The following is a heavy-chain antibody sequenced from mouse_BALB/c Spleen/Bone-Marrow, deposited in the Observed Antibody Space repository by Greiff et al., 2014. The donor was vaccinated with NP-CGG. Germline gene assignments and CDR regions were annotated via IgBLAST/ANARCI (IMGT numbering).Heavy chain of an antibody. CDR3: ARNLGYGYFDY. Sequence: VHVKQSGPELVKPGASVKVSCKASGYAFTSYNMYWVKQSHGKSLEWMGYIDPYGGGTNYNQKFKGKATLTVDKSSSTAYMHLNSLTSEDSAVYYCARNLGYGYFDYWGQGTTLTVSS. J-gene: IGHJ2*01. D-gene: IGHD3-1*01. V-gene: IGHV1S135*01. CDR1: GYAFTSYN. CDR2: IDPYGGGT.